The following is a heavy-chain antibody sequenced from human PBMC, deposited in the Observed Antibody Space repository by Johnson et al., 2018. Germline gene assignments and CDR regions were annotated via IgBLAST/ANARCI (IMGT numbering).Heavy chain of an antibody. V-gene: IGHV1-58*01. D-gene: IGHD4-17*01. J-gene: IGHJ3*02. CDR3: AAESAGDYGDSDDAFDI. CDR1: GFTFTSSA. Sequence: QLVESGGGVVQHGRSLRLCCAASGFTFTSSAVQWVRQARGQRLEWIGWLVVGSGNTNYVQKFQERVTITRDMATSTAYMELSSLRAEDTAVYYSAAESAGDYGDSDDAFDIWGQGTMVTVSS. CDR2: LVVGSGNT.